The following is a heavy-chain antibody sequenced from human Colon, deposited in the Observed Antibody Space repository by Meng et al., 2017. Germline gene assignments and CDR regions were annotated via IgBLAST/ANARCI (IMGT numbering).Heavy chain of an antibody. V-gene: IGHV3-11*01. Sequence: QGQVGESGGGLVKPGGSLRLACAASGFTFRDYYMTWIRQAPGKGLEWVSHISSSGKIIDYADSVKGRFTISRDNANNSLYLQLDSLTADDTAVYYCARDHGTGLDHWGQGALVTVSS. CDR2: ISSSGKII. D-gene: IGHD3/OR15-3a*01. J-gene: IGHJ4*02. CDR1: GFTFRDYY. CDR3: ARDHGTGLDH.